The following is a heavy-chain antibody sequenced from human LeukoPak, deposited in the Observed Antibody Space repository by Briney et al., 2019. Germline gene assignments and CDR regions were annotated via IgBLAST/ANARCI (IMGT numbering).Heavy chain of an antibody. V-gene: IGHV4-59*08. CDR2: IYYSGST. CDR3: ARQWGFF. CDR1: GGSISSYY. Sequence: SETLSLTCTVSGGSISSYYWSWIRQPPGKGLEWIGYIYYSGSTNYNPSLKSRVTISIDTSKSHLSLKLSSVTAADTAVYYCARQWGFFWGQGILVTVSS. D-gene: IGHD3-16*01. J-gene: IGHJ4*02.